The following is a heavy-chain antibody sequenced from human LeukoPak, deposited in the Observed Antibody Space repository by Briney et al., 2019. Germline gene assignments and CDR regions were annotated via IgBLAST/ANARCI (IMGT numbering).Heavy chain of an antibody. J-gene: IGHJ4*02. CDR2: ISGSGGST. D-gene: IGHD3-22*01. V-gene: IGHV3-11*04. Sequence: GGSLRLSCAASGFTFSDYNMRWIRQARGKGLEWVSAISGSGGSTSYAQKFQGRVTMTRDMSTSTVYMELSSLRSEDTAVYYCARDLRSSGYYAFDYWGQGTLVTVSS. CDR1: GFTFSDYN. CDR3: ARDLRSSGYYAFDY.